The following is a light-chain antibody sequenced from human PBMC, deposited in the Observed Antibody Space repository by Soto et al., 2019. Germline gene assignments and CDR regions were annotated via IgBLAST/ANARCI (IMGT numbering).Light chain of an antibody. CDR1: QSINSW. V-gene: IGKV1-5*03. Sequence: DIQMTQSPSTLSASVGDRVTITCRASQSINSWLAWYQQKPGKAPKLLIYKASSLERGVPSRFSGSGSGTEFTLTISSLQPDDFAAYYCQQYEIYPITCGQGTRLESK. CDR3: QQYEIYPIT. J-gene: IGKJ5*01. CDR2: KAS.